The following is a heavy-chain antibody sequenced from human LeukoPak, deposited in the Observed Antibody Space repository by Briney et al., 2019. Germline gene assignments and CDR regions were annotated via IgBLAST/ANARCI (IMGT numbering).Heavy chain of an antibody. CDR2: ISGNGGGT. Sequence: PGGSLRLSCSASGFTFSRYPMHWVRQAPGKGLEYVSAISGNGGGTYYADSVKGRFTISRDNSKNTLYLQMSGLRTEDTAIYYCVKAQYDFWSGLDYWGQGTLVTVSS. CDR3: VKAQYDFWSGLDY. J-gene: IGHJ4*02. D-gene: IGHD3-3*01. CDR1: GFTFSRYP. V-gene: IGHV3-64D*09.